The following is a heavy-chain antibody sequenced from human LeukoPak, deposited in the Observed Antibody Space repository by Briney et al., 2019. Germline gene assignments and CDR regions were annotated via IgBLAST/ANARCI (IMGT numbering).Heavy chain of an antibody. Sequence: GGSLRLSCTVSGFTFNSYAMSWVRQAPGKGLEWVSSISGNGDDTYHADSVKGRFTISRDNPKNTLYLQMNSLRAEDTAVHFCAKRGVVIRVILVGFHKEAYYFDSWGQGALVTVSS. D-gene: IGHD3-22*01. CDR2: ISGNGDDT. V-gene: IGHV3-23*01. J-gene: IGHJ4*02. CDR1: GFTFNSYA. CDR3: AKRGVVIRVILVGFHKEAYYFDS.